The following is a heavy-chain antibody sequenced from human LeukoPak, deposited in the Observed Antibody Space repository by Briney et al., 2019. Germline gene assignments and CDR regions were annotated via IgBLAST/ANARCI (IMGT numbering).Heavy chain of an antibody. Sequence: SETLSLTCTVSGGSISSYYWSWIRQPPGKGLEWIGYIYYSASTNYNPSLESRVTISLDTSKNQFSLKVSSVTAADTAVYYCARGLVGFDYWGQGTLVTVSS. CDR2: IYYSAST. V-gene: IGHV4-59*01. J-gene: IGHJ4*02. CDR3: ARGLVGFDY. CDR1: GGSISSYY. D-gene: IGHD1-26*01.